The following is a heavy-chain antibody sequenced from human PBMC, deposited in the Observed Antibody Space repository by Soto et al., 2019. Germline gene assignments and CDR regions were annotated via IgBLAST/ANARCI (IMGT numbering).Heavy chain of an antibody. Sequence: GGSLRLSCAASGFTVSSNYMSWVRQAPGKGLEWVSVIYSGGSTYYADSVKGRFTISRHNSKNTLYLQMNSLRAEDPAVYYCARVRSYYDILTGYYLDYWGQGTLVTVSS. V-gene: IGHV3-53*04. D-gene: IGHD3-9*01. CDR3: ARVRSYYDILTGYYLDY. CDR2: IYSGGST. CDR1: GFTVSSNY. J-gene: IGHJ4*02.